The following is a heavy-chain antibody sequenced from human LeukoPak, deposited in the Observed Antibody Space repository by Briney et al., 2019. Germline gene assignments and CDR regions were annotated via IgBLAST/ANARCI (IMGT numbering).Heavy chain of an antibody. Sequence: GGSLKISCKASGYSSTTSWVGWARQLPGKGLELWGIIFPGDSHTRYSPYFEDQLSISAAKSNTNAYLQWRSMKASNTVMYYCARQRGSYYDYFQYWGQGTLVTVSS. V-gene: IGHV5-51*01. J-gene: IGHJ1*01. CDR1: GYSSTTSW. D-gene: IGHD3-16*01. CDR3: ARQRGSYYDYFQY. CDR2: IFPGDSHT.